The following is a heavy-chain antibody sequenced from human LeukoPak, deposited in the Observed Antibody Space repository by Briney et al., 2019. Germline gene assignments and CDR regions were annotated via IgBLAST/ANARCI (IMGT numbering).Heavy chain of an antibody. CDR3: AREDLATAGVFFDY. Sequence: PSETLSLTCTVSGGSISSYYWSWIRQPAGKGLEWIGRIYTSGSTNYNPSLKSRVTISVDTSKNQFSLKLSSVTAADTAVYYCAREDLATAGVFFDYWGQGTLVTVSS. CDR2: IYTSGST. D-gene: IGHD6-13*01. CDR1: GGSISSYY. V-gene: IGHV4-4*07. J-gene: IGHJ4*02.